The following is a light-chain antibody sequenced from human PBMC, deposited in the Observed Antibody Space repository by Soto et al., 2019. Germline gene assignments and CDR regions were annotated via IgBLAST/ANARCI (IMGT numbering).Light chain of an antibody. CDR2: GAS. Sequence: EIVMTQSPATLSVSPGERATLSCRASQSVSDNLVWYQQKPGQAPRLLIYGASTRATGIPARFSGSGSGTEFTLTISSLQSEDFAVYYCQQYNNWPLTFGGGTKVEI. V-gene: IGKV3D-15*01. CDR3: QQYNNWPLT. J-gene: IGKJ4*01. CDR1: QSVSDN.